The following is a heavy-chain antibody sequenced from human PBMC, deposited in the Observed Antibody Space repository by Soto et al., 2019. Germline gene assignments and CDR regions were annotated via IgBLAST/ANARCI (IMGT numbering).Heavy chain of an antibody. J-gene: IGHJ4*02. Sequence: PGGSLRLSCAASGFTFSSYAMHWVRQAPGKGLEWVAVISYDGSNKYYADSVKGRFTISRDNSKNTLYLQMNSLRAEDTAVYYCARDRWRSGPFDYWGQGTLVTVSS. CDR2: ISYDGSNK. CDR3: ARDRWRSGPFDY. V-gene: IGHV3-30-3*01. D-gene: IGHD6-19*01. CDR1: GFTFSSYA.